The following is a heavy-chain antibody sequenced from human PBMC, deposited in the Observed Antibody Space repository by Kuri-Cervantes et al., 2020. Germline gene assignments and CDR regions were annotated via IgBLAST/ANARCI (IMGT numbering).Heavy chain of an antibody. CDR2: IYYSGST. CDR1: GGSISSSSYY. Sequence: ESLKISCTVSGGSISSSSYYWGWIRQPPGKGLEWIGSIYYSGSTYYNPSLKSRVTISVDTSKNQFSLRLSSVTAADTAVYYCARGYFDSSGYSNPFDIWGQGTKVTVSS. D-gene: IGHD3-22*01. CDR3: ARGYFDSSGYSNPFDI. V-gene: IGHV4-39*07. J-gene: IGHJ3*02.